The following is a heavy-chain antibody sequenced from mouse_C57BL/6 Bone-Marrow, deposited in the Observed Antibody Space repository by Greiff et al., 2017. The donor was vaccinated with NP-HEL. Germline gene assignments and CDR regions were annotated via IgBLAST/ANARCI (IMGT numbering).Heavy chain of an antibody. D-gene: IGHD1-1*01. CDR3: ARDSYYYGSSSYAMDY. J-gene: IGHJ4*01. Sequence: EVQGVESGGGLVQSGRSLRLSCATSGFTFSDFYMEWVRQAPGKGLEWIAASRNKANDYTTEYSASVKGRFIVSRDTSQSILYLQMNAQRAEGTAIYYCARDSYYYGSSSYAMDYWGQGTSVTVSS. CDR1: GFTFSDFY. CDR2: SRNKANDYTT. V-gene: IGHV7-1*01.